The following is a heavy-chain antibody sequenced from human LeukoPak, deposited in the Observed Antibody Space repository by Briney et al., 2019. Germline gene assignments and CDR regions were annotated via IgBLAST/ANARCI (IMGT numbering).Heavy chain of an antibody. D-gene: IGHD1-26*01. CDR3: ARRGSPREATYDY. V-gene: IGHV5-51*01. Sequence: GESLKISCMGSGYSLTNYVIGWVRQMPGKGLEWMGIIYPGDSDTRYSPSFQGQVTISADKSISTAYLQWSSLKASDTAMYYCARRGSPREATYDYWGQGTLVTVSS. CDR2: IYPGDSDT. CDR1: GYSLTNYV. J-gene: IGHJ4*02.